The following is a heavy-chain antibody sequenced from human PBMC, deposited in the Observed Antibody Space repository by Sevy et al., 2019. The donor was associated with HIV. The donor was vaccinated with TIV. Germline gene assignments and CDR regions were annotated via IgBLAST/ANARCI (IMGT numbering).Heavy chain of an antibody. J-gene: IGHJ3*02. CDR1: GFTFSSYS. Sequence: GGSLRLSCAASGFTFSSYSMNWVRQAPGKGLEWVSSISSSSYIYYADSVKGRFTISRDNAKNSLYLQMNSLRAEDTAVYYCAREEDYDYVWGSYRRGGAFDIWAKGQWSPSPQ. D-gene: IGHD3-16*02. CDR3: AREEDYDYVWGSYRRGGAFDI. CDR2: ISSSSYI. V-gene: IGHV3-21*01.